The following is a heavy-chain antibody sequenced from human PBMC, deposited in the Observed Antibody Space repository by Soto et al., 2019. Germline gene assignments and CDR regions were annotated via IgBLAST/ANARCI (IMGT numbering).Heavy chain of an antibody. V-gene: IGHV3-23*01. J-gene: IGHJ4*02. CDR3: AKDRVLLSIRSFDY. D-gene: IGHD2-21*01. CDR1: GFIFSSYA. CDR2: ISGSGVST. Sequence: GGSLRLSCAASGFIFSSYAMSWVRQAPGKGLEWVSGISGSGVSTYYADSVKGRLTISRDNSKNTLYLQMNSLRAEDTALYYCAKDRVLLSIRSFDYWGQGTLVTVSS.